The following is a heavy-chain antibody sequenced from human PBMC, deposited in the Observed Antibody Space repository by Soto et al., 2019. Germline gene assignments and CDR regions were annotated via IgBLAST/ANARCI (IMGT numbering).Heavy chain of an antibody. J-gene: IGHJ4*02. CDR3: ARYNTIFGVVPYYFDY. CDR1: GFNFSSYA. V-gene: IGHV3-30-3*01. Sequence: PGGSLRLSSAASGFNFSSYAMHWVRQAPGKGLEWVSAITDSGSNKYYADSVKGRFTISRDNSKNTLYLQMNSLRAEDTAVYYCARYNTIFGVVPYYFDYWGQGTLVTVSS. D-gene: IGHD3-3*01. CDR2: ITDSGSNK.